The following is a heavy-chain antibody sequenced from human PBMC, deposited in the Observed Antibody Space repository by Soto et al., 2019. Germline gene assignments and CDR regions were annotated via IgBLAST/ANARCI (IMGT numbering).Heavy chain of an antibody. CDR3: ASSRPAAMLRYYYGMDV. V-gene: IGHV1-69*12. J-gene: IGHJ6*02. CDR2: IIPIFGTA. D-gene: IGHD2-2*01. Sequence: QVQLVQSGAEVKKPGSSVKVSCKASGGTFSSYAISWVRQAPGQGLEWMGGIIPIFGTANYAQKFQGRVTITADESTSTAYMELSSLRSEDTAVYYCASSRPAAMLRYYYGMDVWGQGTTVTVSS. CDR1: GGTFSSYA.